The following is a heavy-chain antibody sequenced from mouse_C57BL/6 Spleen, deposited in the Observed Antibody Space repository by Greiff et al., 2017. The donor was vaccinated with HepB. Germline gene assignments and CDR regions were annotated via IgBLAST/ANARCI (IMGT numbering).Heavy chain of an antibody. CDR2: IDPSDSYT. V-gene: IGHV1-69*01. D-gene: IGHD2-5*01. J-gene: IGHJ1*03. CDR3: ARNPDYSNDWYFDV. Sequence: QVQLQQPGAELVMPGASVKLSCKASGYTFTSYWMHWVKQRPGQGLEWIGEIDPSDSYTNYNQKFKGKSTLTVDKSSSTAYMQLSSLTSEDSAVYYCARNPDYSNDWYFDVWGKGTTVTVSS. CDR1: GYTFTSYW.